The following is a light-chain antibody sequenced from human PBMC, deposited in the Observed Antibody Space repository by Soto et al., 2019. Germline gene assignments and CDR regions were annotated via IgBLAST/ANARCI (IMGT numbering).Light chain of an antibody. J-gene: IGLJ3*02. Sequence: QSALTQPASVSGSPGQSITISCTGTSSDVGAYDYVSWYQHHPGKAPKLMFYEVSNRPSGVSTRFSCSKSGNTASLTISGLQDEDEADYYCCSYTISSIWVFGGGTTLTVL. V-gene: IGLV2-14*01. CDR1: SSDVGAYDY. CDR2: EVS. CDR3: CSYTISSIWV.